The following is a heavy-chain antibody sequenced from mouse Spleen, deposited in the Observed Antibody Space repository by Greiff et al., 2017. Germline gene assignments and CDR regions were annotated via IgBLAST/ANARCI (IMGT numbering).Heavy chain of an antibody. Sequence: VQLQQSGAELVKPGASVKMSCKASGYTFTSYWITWVKQRPGQGLEWIGDIYPGSGSTNYNEKFKSKATLTVDTSSSTAYMQLSSLTSEDSAVYYCVYYGNYSYYYAMDYWGQGTSVTVSS. CDR3: VYYGNYSYYYAMDY. J-gene: IGHJ4*01. D-gene: IGHD2-1*01. CDR2: IYPGSGST. CDR1: GYTFTSYW. V-gene: IGHV1-55*01.